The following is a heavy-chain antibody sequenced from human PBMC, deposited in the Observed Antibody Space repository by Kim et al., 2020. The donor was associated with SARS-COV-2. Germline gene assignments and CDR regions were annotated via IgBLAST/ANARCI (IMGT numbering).Heavy chain of an antibody. Sequence: SETLSLTCTVSGGSISSGGYYWSWIRQHPGKGLEWIWYIYYSGSTYYNPSLKSRVTISVDTSKNQFSLKLSSVTAADTAVYYCARYESGYSYDYGMDVWGQGTTVTVSS. D-gene: IGHD5-18*01. CDR1: GGSISSGGYY. J-gene: IGHJ6*02. V-gene: IGHV4-31*03. CDR2: IYYSGST. CDR3: ARYESGYSYDYGMDV.